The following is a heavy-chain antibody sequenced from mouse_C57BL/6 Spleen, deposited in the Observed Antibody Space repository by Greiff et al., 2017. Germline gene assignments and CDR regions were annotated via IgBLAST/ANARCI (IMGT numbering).Heavy chain of an antibody. CDR3: ALYYGTPFAY. CDR1: GYTFTSYW. CDR2: IDPSDSYT. D-gene: IGHD1-1*01. Sequence: QVQLQQPGAELVMPGASVKLSCKASGYTFTSYWMHWVKQRPGQGLEWIGEIDPSDSYTNYNQKFKGKSTLTVDKSSSTAYMQLSSLTSEDSAVYYCALYYGTPFAYGGQGTLVTVSA. J-gene: IGHJ3*01. V-gene: IGHV1-69*01.